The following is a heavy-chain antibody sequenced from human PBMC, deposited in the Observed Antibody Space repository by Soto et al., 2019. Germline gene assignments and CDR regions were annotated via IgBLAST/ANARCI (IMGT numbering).Heavy chain of an antibody. CDR1: GGSISSSSYY. CDR3: ARPGGSYRYTIDY. J-gene: IGHJ4*02. V-gene: IGHV4-39*01. D-gene: IGHD3-16*02. CDR2: IYYSGST. Sequence: SETLSLTCTVSGGSISSSSYYWGWIRQPPGKGLEWIGSIYYSGSTYYNPSLKSRVTISVDTSKNQFSLKLSSVTAADTAVYYRARPGGSYRYTIDYWGQGTLVTVSS.